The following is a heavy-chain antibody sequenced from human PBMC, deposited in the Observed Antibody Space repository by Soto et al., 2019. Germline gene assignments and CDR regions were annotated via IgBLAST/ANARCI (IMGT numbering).Heavy chain of an antibody. V-gene: IGHV4-59*01. Sequence: SETLSLTCTVSGGSISSYYWSWIRQPPGKGLEWIGYIYYSGSTNYNPSLKSRVTISVDTSKNQFSLKLSSVTAADTAVYYCARTDFSGWSYFDYWGQGTLVTVSS. CDR1: GGSISSYY. CDR3: ARTDFSGWSYFDY. D-gene: IGHD6-19*01. J-gene: IGHJ4*02. CDR2: IYYSGST.